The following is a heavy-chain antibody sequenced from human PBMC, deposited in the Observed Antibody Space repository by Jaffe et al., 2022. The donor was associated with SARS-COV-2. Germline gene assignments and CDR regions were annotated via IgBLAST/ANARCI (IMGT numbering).Heavy chain of an antibody. D-gene: IGHD6-13*01. V-gene: IGHV4-39*01. CDR1: GDSIRGGTHY. J-gene: IGHJ4*02. Sequence: QLQLEESGPRLVKPSETLSLTCSVFGDSIRGGTHYWAWIRQPPGKALEWLGSIYYTGHSNYNPSLKSRLTMSADASKNQFFLRLSSLTAADTAIYYCARNRSDVRPDIAPDVRGKNPEVFDIWGQGTPVTVSP. CDR3: ARNRSDVRPDIAPDVRGKNPEVFDI. CDR2: IYYTGHS.